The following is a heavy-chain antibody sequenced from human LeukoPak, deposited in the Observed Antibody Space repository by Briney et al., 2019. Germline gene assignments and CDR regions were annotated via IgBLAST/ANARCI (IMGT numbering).Heavy chain of an antibody. D-gene: IGHD2-15*01. CDR3: ARGACGYCSGGSCYSESDY. CDR2: ISYDGSNK. J-gene: IGHJ4*02. CDR1: GFTFSSYA. Sequence: PGRSLRLSCAASGFTFSSYAMHWVRQAPGKGLEWVAVISYDGSNKYYAVSVKGRFTISRDNSKNTLYLKMNSLRAEDTAVYYCARGACGYCSGGSCYSESDYWGQGTLVTVSS. V-gene: IGHV3-30-3*01.